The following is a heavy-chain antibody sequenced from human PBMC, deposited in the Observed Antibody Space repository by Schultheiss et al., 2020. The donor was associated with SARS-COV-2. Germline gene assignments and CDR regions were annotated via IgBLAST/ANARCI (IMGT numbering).Heavy chain of an antibody. Sequence: GGSLRLSCAASGFTVSSNYMSWVRQAPGKGLEWVSVIYSGGSTYYADSVKGRFTISRHNSKNTLYLQMNSLRAEDTALYYCARTEMATTGYYFDYWGQGTLVTVAS. CDR2: IYSGGST. J-gene: IGHJ4*02. D-gene: IGHD5-24*01. CDR3: ARTEMATTGYYFDY. CDR1: GFTVSSNY. V-gene: IGHV3-53*01.